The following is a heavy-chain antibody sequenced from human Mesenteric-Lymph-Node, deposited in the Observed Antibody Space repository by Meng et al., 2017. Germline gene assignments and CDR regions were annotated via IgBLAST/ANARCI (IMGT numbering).Heavy chain of an antibody. V-gene: IGHV3-33*01. D-gene: IGHD6-19*01. J-gene: IGHJ6*02. CDR1: GFTFSSYG. Sequence: GESLKISCAASGFTFSSYGMHWVRQAPGKGLEWVAVIWYDGSNKYYADSVKGRFTISRDNSKNTLYLQMNSLRAEDTAVYYCARDPLPASGWTYYYYGMDVWGQGTTVTVSS. CDR3: ARDPLPASGWTYYYYGMDV. CDR2: IWYDGSNK.